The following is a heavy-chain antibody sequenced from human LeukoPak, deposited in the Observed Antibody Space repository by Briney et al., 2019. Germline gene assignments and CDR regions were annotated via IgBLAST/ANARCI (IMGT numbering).Heavy chain of an antibody. CDR3: AREVNYDSSGYYSHFDY. V-gene: IGHV3-66*01. Sequence: GGSLRLSCAASGFTFSSYSMNWVRQAPGKGLEWVSVIYSGGSTYYADSVKGRFTISRDNSKNTLYLQMNSLRAEDTAVYYCAREVNYDSSGYYSHFDYWGQGTLVTVSS. CDR2: IYSGGST. D-gene: IGHD3-22*01. CDR1: GFTFSSYS. J-gene: IGHJ4*02.